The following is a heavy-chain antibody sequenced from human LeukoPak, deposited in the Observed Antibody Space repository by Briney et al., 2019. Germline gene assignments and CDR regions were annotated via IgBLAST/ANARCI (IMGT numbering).Heavy chain of an antibody. CDR2: IYSTGST. Sequence: SETLSLTCTVSGGSISSFYWSWIRQPAGKGLEWIGRIYSTGSTNYNPSLKSRVTMSVDTSKNQFSLNLGSVTAADTAMYYCARVRVDAFDIWGQGTMVTVSS. CDR1: GGSISSFY. V-gene: IGHV4-4*07. CDR3: ARVRVDAFDI. J-gene: IGHJ3*02.